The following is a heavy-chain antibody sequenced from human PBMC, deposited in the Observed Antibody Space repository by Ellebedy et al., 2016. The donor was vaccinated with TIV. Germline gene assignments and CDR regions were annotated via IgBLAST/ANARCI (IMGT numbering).Heavy chain of an antibody. Sequence: GESLKISCKCSGSSFSSYWIGWVRQMSGEGLEWMGIIYPGDSDTRYSTSFRGQVTISADKSISTTYLQWSSLKASDTAMYYCARHKVGTTVNAFDIWGQGTMVTVSS. D-gene: IGHD2/OR15-2a*01. CDR1: GSSFSSYW. CDR2: IYPGDSDT. CDR3: ARHKVGTTVNAFDI. V-gene: IGHV5-51*01. J-gene: IGHJ3*02.